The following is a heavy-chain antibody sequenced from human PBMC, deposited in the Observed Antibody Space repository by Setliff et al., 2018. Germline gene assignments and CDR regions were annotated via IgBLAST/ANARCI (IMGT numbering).Heavy chain of an antibody. CDR3: ATRTFAVIPHSGLGLDYFYGMDV. Sequence: SETLSLTCAVSGYSINSDCFWGWIRQPPGKGLEWIGTIAHSGSTSYNSSLKSRVTMSLDTSKRQVSLNLNSVTAADTGVYYCATRTFAVIPHSGLGLDYFYGMDVWGRGTTVTVSS. D-gene: IGHD2-21*01. V-gene: IGHV4-38-2*01. CDR2: IAHSGST. CDR1: GYSINSDCF. J-gene: IGHJ6*02.